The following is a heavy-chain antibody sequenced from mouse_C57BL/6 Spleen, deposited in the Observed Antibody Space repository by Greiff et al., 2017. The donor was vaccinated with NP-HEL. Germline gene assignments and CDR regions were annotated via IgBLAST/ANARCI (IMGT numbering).Heavy chain of an antibody. Sequence: VQLQQSGAELARPGASVKLSCKASGYTFTSYGISWVKQRTGQGLEWIGEIYPRSGNTYYNEKFKGKATLTADKSSSTAYMELRSLTSEDSAVYFCARSELGRDWYFDVWGTGTTVTVSS. D-gene: IGHD4-1*01. J-gene: IGHJ1*03. CDR2: IYPRSGNT. V-gene: IGHV1-81*01. CDR3: ARSELGRDWYFDV. CDR1: GYTFTSYG.